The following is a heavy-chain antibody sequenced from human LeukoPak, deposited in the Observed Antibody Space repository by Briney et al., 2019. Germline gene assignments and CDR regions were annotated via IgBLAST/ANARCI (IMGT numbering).Heavy chain of an antibody. CDR3: ARHVWSNTFYYGWGSPGLDY. Sequence: PSETLSLTCTVSGGSISSYYWSWIRQPPGKGLEWIGYIYYSGSTNYNPSLKSRVTISVDTSKNQFSLKLSSVTAAGTAVYYCARHVWSNTFYYGWGSPGLDYCGEGSLVTVSP. D-gene: IGHD3-10*01. J-gene: IGHJ4*02. CDR1: GGSISSYY. CDR2: IYYSGST. V-gene: IGHV4-59*08.